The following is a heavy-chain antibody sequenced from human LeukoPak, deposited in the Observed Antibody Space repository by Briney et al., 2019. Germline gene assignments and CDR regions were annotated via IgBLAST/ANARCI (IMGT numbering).Heavy chain of an antibody. J-gene: IGHJ3*02. CDR3: ARSDCSSTSCYVEQYAFDI. Sequence: GGSLRLSCAASGFTFSSYAMSWVRQAPGKGLEGVSSISSSSSYIYYADSVKGRFTISRDNAKNSLYLQMNSLRAEDTAVYYCARSDCSSTSCYVEQYAFDIWGQGTMVTVSS. V-gene: IGHV3-21*01. CDR2: ISSSSSYI. CDR1: GFTFSSYA. D-gene: IGHD2-2*01.